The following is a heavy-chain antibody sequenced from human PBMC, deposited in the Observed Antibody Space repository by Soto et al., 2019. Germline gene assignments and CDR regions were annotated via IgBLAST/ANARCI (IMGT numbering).Heavy chain of an antibody. CDR3: ARGVGSGSYYNQYNWFDP. V-gene: IGHV1-18*01. CDR2: INVYNGNT. CDR1: GYTFTNYG. D-gene: IGHD3-10*01. J-gene: IGHJ5*02. Sequence: ASVKVSCKASGYTFTNYGISWVRQAPGQGLEWMGWINVYNGNTKYAQKVQGRVTMTTDASTSTAYMELRSLRSDDTAVYYCARGVGSGSYYNQYNWFDPWGQGTLVTVS.